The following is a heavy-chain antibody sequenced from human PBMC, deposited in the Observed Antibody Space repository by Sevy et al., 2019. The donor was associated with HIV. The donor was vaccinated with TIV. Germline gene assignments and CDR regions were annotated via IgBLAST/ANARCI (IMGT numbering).Heavy chain of an antibody. CDR2: FKSKIHGGTT. V-gene: IGHV3-49*04. Sequence: GGSLRLSCTASGFIFGDYGMSWVRQAPGKGLEWIAFFKSKIHGGTTENAESVKGRFTISRDDSKNIGYLQMSNLKTEDTAVYYCTRWSGSQSIFDYWGQGTLVTVSS. CDR3: TRWSGSQSIFDY. D-gene: IGHD1-26*01. CDR1: GFIFGDYG. J-gene: IGHJ4*02.